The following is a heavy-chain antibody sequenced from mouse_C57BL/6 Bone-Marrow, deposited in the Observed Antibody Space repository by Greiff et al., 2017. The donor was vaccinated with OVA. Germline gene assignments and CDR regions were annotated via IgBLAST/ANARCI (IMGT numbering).Heavy chain of an antibody. CDR3: ARGIITTVVAFDY. CDR2: IDPSDSYT. V-gene: IGHV1-59*01. D-gene: IGHD1-1*01. J-gene: IGHJ2*01. Sequence: QVQLQQPGAELVRPGTSVKLSCKASGYTFTSYWMHWVKQRPGQGLEWIGVIDPSDSYTNYNQKFKGKATLTVDTSSSTAYMQLSSPTSEDSAVYYCARGIITTVVAFDYWGQGTTLTVSS. CDR1: GYTFTSYW.